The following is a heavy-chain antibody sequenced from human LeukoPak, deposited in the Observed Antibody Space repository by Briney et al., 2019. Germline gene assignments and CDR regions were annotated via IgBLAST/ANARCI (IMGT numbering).Heavy chain of an antibody. CDR3: ARGSSGWYSDY. V-gene: IGHV3-9*01. D-gene: IGHD6-19*01. CDR2: ISWNSGSI. Sequence: GGSLRLSCAASGFTFDDYAMHWVRQAPGKGLEWVSGISWNSGSIGYADSVKGRFTISRDNSKNTLYLQMNSLRSEDTAVYYCARGSSGWYSDYWGQGTLVTVSS. CDR1: GFTFDDYA. J-gene: IGHJ4*02.